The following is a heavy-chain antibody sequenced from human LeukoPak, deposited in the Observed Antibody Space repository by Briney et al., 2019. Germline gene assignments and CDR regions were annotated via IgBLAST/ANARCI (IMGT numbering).Heavy chain of an antibody. D-gene: IGHD5-12*01. J-gene: IGHJ4*02. CDR1: GFSFNNYA. Sequence: GGSLRLSCAASGFSFNNYAMSWVRQAPGKGLEWVSIIIASSDATFYADSMKGRFTISRDISKNTLYLQMNNLRVEDTAVYYCAKGGYDYIEVAYFDFWGQGILVTVSS. CDR3: AKGGYDYIEVAYFDF. CDR2: IIASSDAT. V-gene: IGHV3-23*01.